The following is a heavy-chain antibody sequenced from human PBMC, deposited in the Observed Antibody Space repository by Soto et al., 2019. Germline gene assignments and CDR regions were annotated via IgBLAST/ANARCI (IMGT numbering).Heavy chain of an antibody. CDR2: IYSSENT. J-gene: IGHJ3*02. Sequence: PEETLSLTCTVSGGSVSTNSYSWGWIRQSPGKGLEWIGTIYSSENTYYNPSLLRRVTISVDTSKNDFSLRLSSVTPEDTAVYYCARASRNAFDIWGQGTMVTVSS. V-gene: IGHV4-39*02. CDR1: GGSVSTNSYS. CDR3: ARASRNAFDI.